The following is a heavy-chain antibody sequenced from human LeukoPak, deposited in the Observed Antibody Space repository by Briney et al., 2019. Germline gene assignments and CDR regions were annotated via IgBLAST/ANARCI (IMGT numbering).Heavy chain of an antibody. J-gene: IGHJ4*02. CDR2: IYYSGST. D-gene: IGHD3-10*01. Sequence: SETLSLTCTVSGGSISSGDYYWSWIRQPPGKGLEWIGYIYYSGSTYYNPSLKSRVTISVDTSKNQFSLKLSSVSAADTAVYYCARAEYYGSGSYFYWGQGTLVTVSS. CDR1: GGSISSGDYY. CDR3: ARAEYYGSGSYFY. V-gene: IGHV4-30-4*02.